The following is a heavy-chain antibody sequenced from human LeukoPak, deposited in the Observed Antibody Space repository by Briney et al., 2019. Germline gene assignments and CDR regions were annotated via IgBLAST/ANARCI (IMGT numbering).Heavy chain of an antibody. D-gene: IGHD3-10*01. CDR2: LDPEDGET. Sequence: ASVKVSCKVSGYTLTELSMHWVRQAPGKGLEWMGGLDPEDGETIYAQKFQGRVTMTEDTSTDTAYMELSSLRSEDTAVYYCATNGFTWFGELFQNWFDPWGQGTLVTVSS. CDR3: ATNGFTWFGELFQNWFDP. V-gene: IGHV1-24*01. J-gene: IGHJ5*02. CDR1: GYTLTELS.